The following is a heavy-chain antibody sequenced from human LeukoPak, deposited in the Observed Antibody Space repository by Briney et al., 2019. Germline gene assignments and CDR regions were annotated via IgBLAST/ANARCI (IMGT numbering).Heavy chain of an antibody. CDR3: ARGLGTTNFDS. CDR2: IYYSGST. J-gene: IGHJ4*02. V-gene: IGHV4-59*08. D-gene: IGHD1-7*01. Sequence: SETLSLTCTVSGGSISSYYWSWIRQPPGKGLEWIGYIYYSGSTNYNPSLKSRVTISVDTSKNQFSLKLSSVTAADTAVYFCARGLGTTNFDSWGQGSLVTVSS. CDR1: GGSISSYY.